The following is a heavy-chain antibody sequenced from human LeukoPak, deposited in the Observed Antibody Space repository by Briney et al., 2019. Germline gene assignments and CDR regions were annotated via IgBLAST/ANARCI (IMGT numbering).Heavy chain of an antibody. D-gene: IGHD6-6*01. J-gene: IGHJ4*02. CDR3: ARYSSSSPFDY. V-gene: IGHV4-39*07. CDR2: IYYSGST. CDR1: GGSISSYY. Sequence: SETLSLTCTVSGGSISSYYWGWIRQPPGKGLEWIGSIYYSGSTYYNPSLKSRVTISVDTSKNQFSLKLSSVTAADTAVYYCARYSSSSPFDYWGQGTLVTVSS.